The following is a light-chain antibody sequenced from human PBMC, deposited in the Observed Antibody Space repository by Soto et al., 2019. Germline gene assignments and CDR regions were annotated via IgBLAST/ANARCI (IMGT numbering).Light chain of an antibody. CDR3: QQYNKWRT. V-gene: IGKV3-15*01. J-gene: IGKJ1*01. Sequence: EIVMTQSPATLSVSPGERATLSFRASESVSINLAWYQQKPGQAPRLLIYGASTRATGIPARISGSGSGTEFTLTISSLQSEDFAVYYCQQYNKWRTFGQGTKVDI. CDR2: GAS. CDR1: ESVSIN.